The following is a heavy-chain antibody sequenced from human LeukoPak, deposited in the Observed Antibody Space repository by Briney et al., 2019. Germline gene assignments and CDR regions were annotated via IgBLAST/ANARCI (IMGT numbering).Heavy chain of an antibody. D-gene: IGHD3-22*01. V-gene: IGHV3-23*01. Sequence: GGSLRLSCVASGFTFSNYGMNWVRQAPGKGLEWVSGIVGSGVTTYYADSVKGRFTISRDNSKNTLYLHMNGLRVEDTAVYFCVRDPDSLDFWGQGTLVTVSS. J-gene: IGHJ4*02. CDR3: VRDPDSLDF. CDR2: IVGSGVTT. CDR1: GFTFSNYG.